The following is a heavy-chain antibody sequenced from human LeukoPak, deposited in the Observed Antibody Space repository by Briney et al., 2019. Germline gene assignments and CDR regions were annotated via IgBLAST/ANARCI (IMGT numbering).Heavy chain of an antibody. V-gene: IGHV3-30*02. CDR3: AKASYYYDSSGSTSFDY. Sequence: PGRSLRLSCAASGFTFSSYGMHWVRQAPGKGLEWVAFIRYDGSNKYYADSVKGRFTISRDNSKNTLYLQMNSLRAEDTAVYYCAKASYYYDSSGSTSFDYWGQGTLVTVSS. CDR2: IRYDGSNK. D-gene: IGHD3-22*01. CDR1: GFTFSSYG. J-gene: IGHJ4*02.